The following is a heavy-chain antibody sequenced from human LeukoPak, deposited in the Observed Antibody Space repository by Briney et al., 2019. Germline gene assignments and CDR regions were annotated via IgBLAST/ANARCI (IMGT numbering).Heavy chain of an antibody. V-gene: IGHV1-69*13. CDR3: ARWDAHYHEGENRFEP. J-gene: IGHJ5*02. D-gene: IGHD3-22*01. CDR2: IVPGFHTT. CDR1: GDSFTNYA. Sequence: ASVTVSCKASGDSFTNYAIVWVRQAPGQGLEWMGGIVPGFHTTDYAQKFQGRLIITADESTTTAYMELSSLTSEDTAMYYCARWDAHYHEGENRFEPWGQGTLVTVSS.